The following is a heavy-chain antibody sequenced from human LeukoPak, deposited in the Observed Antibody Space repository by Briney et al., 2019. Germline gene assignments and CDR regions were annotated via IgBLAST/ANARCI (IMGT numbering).Heavy chain of an antibody. D-gene: IGHD3-16*01. CDR2: IYYSGST. V-gene: IGHV4-59*01. Sequence: PSETLSLTCTVSGDSISIYYWSWLRQPPRKGLEWIGYIYYSGSTNYNPSLKSRVTISVDTSKNQFSLKLSSVTAADTAVYYCARVWGDAFDIWGQGTMVTVSS. J-gene: IGHJ3*02. CDR3: ARVWGDAFDI. CDR1: GDSISIYY.